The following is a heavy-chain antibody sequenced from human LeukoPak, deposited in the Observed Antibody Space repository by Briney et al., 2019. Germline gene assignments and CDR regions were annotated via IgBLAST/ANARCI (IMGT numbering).Heavy chain of an antibody. V-gene: IGHV3-30*18. Sequence: PGGSLRLSCAASGFTFSSYGMHWVRQAPGKGLEWVAVISYDGSNKYYADSVKGRFTISRDNSKNTLYLQMNSLRAEDTAVYYCAKDRYKVGATLDYWGQGTLVTVSS. D-gene: IGHD1-26*01. J-gene: IGHJ4*02. CDR1: GFTFSSYG. CDR3: AKDRYKVGATLDY. CDR2: ISYDGSNK.